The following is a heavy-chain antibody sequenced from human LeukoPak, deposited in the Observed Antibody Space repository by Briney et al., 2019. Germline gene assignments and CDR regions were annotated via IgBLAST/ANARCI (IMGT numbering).Heavy chain of an antibody. CDR1: GFSFRNVW. Sequence: GGSLRLSCAASGFSFRNVWMSWVRQAPGKGLEWVGRIKSKTDGGTTDYAAPVKGRFTISRDDSKNTLYLQMNSLKTEDTAVYYCTTVWNCGGDCSDAFDIWGQGAMVTVSS. D-gene: IGHD2-21*02. CDR2: IKSKTDGGTT. V-gene: IGHV3-15*01. J-gene: IGHJ3*02. CDR3: TTVWNCGGDCSDAFDI.